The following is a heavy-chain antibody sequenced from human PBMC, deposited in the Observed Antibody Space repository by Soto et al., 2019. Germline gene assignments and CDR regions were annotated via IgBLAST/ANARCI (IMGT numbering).Heavy chain of an antibody. CDR3: AKDRRFLEGLYKVKWGNFDY. Sequence: EVQLVESGGGLVPPGRSLRLSCAASGFTFDDYAMHWVRQAPGKGLEWVSGISWNSGSIGYADSVKGRFTISRDNAKNSLYLQMNSLRAEDTALYYCAKDRRFLEGLYKVKWGNFDYWGQGTLVTVSS. CDR1: GFTFDDYA. D-gene: IGHD3-3*01. CDR2: ISWNSGSI. V-gene: IGHV3-9*01. J-gene: IGHJ4*02.